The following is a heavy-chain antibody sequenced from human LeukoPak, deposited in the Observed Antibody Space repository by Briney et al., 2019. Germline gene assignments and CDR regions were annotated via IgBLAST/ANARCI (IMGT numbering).Heavy chain of an antibody. CDR3: ARRGGADGWGAFDI. D-gene: IGHD5-24*01. CDR1: GFTFNNYA. CDR2: ISGSGDKT. J-gene: IGHJ3*02. Sequence: PGGSLTLSCVASGFTFNNYAMNWVRQVPGKGLEWVSTISGSGDKTFFADSVKGRFTISRDNSKNTLDLQMSSLRVEDTAVYYCARRGGADGWGAFDIWGQGTVVTVSS. V-gene: IGHV3-23*01.